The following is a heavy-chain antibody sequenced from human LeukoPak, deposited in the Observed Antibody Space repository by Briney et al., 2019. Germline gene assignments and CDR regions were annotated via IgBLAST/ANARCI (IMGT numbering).Heavy chain of an antibody. CDR1: GFTFRNYA. J-gene: IGHJ4*02. CDR3: ITPLPYSAQ. Sequence: GGSLRLSCVASGFTFRNYAISWVRQAPGKGLEWVGRIKPKTDGETTEYAAPVKDRFSISRDDSKSMMYLQMNSLKTEDTAVYYCITPLPYSAQGGQGTLVTVSS. CDR2: IKPKTDGETT. D-gene: IGHD2-21*01. V-gene: IGHV3-15*01.